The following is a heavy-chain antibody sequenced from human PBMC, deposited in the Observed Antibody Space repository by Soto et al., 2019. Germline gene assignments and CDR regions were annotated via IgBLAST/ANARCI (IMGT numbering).Heavy chain of an antibody. Sequence: SETLSLTCAVYGGXFSGYYWSWIRQPPGKGLEWIGEINHSGSTNYNPSLKSRVTISVDTSKNQFSLKLSSVTAADTAVYYCARVQGYCSGGSCYSSELMFGLDPWGQGTLVTVSS. CDR3: ARVQGYCSGGSCYSSELMFGLDP. J-gene: IGHJ5*02. D-gene: IGHD2-15*01. CDR2: INHSGST. CDR1: GGXFSGYY. V-gene: IGHV4-34*01.